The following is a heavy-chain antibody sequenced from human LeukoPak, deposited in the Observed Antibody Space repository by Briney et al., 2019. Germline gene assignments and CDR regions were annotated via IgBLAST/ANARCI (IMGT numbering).Heavy chain of an antibody. Sequence: GGSLRLSCAASGFTFSSYWMTWVRQAPGKGLEWVANIKQDGSEKYYVDSVKGRFTISRDNAKNSLYLQMNSLRAEDTAVYYCARDRVGQQLVGRKNNYYYMDVWGKGTTVTISS. CDR1: GFTFSSYW. D-gene: IGHD6-13*01. CDR2: IKQDGSEK. V-gene: IGHV3-7*03. CDR3: ARDRVGQQLVGRKNNYYYMDV. J-gene: IGHJ6*03.